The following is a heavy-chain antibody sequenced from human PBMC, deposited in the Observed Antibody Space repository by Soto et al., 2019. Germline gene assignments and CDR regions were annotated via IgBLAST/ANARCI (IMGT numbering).Heavy chain of an antibody. CDR2: ISSSSSYI. CDR1: GFTFSSYS. Sequence: EVQLVESGGGLVKPGGSLRLSCAASGFTFSSYSMNWVRQAPGKGLEWVSSISSSSSYIYYADSVKGRFTISRDNAKNSLYLHMNNLRAEDTAVYYCSRDPDYVADPGEYCSSNSCYVDDYWGQGTLVTVSS. J-gene: IGHJ4*02. V-gene: IGHV3-21*01. D-gene: IGHD2-2*01. CDR3: SRDPDYVADPGEYCSSNSCYVDDY.